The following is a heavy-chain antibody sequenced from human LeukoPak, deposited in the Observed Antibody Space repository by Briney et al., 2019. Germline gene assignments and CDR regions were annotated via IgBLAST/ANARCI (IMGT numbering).Heavy chain of an antibody. CDR1: GYTFTGYY. CDR3: ARDRGRRITMVRGVNWFDP. D-gene: IGHD3-10*01. CDR2: INPNSGGT. Sequence: VASVTVSCTASGYTFTGYYMHWERQAPGQGLEWMGWINPNSGGTNYAQKFQGRVTMTRDTSISTAYMELSRLRSDDTAVYYCARDRGRRITMVRGVNWFDPWGQGTLVTVSS. V-gene: IGHV1-2*02. J-gene: IGHJ5*02.